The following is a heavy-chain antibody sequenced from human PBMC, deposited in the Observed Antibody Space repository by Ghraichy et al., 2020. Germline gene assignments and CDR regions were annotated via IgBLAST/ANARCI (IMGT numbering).Heavy chain of an antibody. CDR1: GFTFDDYT. Sequence: GGSLRLSCAASGFTFDDYTMHWVRQAPGKGLEWVSLISWDGGSTYYADSVKGRFTISRDNSKNSLYLQMNSLRTEDTALYYCAKGVGGSYSDAFDIWGQGTMVTVSS. CDR2: ISWDGGST. CDR3: AKGVGGSYSDAFDI. J-gene: IGHJ3*02. V-gene: IGHV3-43*01. D-gene: IGHD1-26*01.